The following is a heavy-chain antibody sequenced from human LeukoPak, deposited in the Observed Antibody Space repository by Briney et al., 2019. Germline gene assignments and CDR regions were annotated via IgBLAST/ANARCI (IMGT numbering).Heavy chain of an antibody. Sequence: GGSLRLSCAASGFTFDDYAMHWVRQAPGKGLEWVSLISWDGGSTYYADSVKGRFTISRDNSKNSLYLQMNSLRAEDTALYYCAKDGTYSEDYYMDVWGKGITVTVSS. V-gene: IGHV3-43D*03. D-gene: IGHD2-15*01. CDR3: AKDGTYSEDYYMDV. J-gene: IGHJ6*03. CDR1: GFTFDDYA. CDR2: ISWDGGST.